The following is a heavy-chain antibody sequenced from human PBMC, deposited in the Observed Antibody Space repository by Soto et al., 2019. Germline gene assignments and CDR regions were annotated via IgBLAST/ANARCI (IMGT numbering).Heavy chain of an antibody. Sequence: QVQLQASGPGLVNPSGTLSLTSVFSSGSVSNSNWWSWIRQPPGKGLEWIGEIYHTGTTNYNPSLMSRVTMSVDKSKNQFSLNLTSVTAADTAVDYCAKDSRYANSGAFGYYFEYWGQGTRVTVSS. CDR1: SGSVSNSNW. CDR3: AKDSRYANSGAFGYYFEY. CDR2: IYHTGTT. D-gene: IGHD2-2*01. J-gene: IGHJ4*02. V-gene: IGHV4-4*02.